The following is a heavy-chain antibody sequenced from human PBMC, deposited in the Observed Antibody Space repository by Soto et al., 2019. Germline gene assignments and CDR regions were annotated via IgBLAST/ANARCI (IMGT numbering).Heavy chain of an antibody. V-gene: IGHV4-4*09. J-gene: IGHJ3*02. D-gene: IGHD3-3*01. Sequence: SETLSLTCTVSGGSISTYYWNWIRLSPGRGLEWIGYIYRTGSTHYNPSLNGRVAISLDTSRNKFSLKLKSVTAADTAVYFCARQIGDDPFDIWGQGTMVTVS. CDR1: GGSISTYY. CDR3: ARQIGDDPFDI. CDR2: IYRTGST.